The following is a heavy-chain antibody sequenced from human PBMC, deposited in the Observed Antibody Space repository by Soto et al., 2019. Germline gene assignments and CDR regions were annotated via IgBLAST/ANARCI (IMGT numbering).Heavy chain of an antibody. J-gene: IGHJ4*02. V-gene: IGHV3-15*01. CDR1: GFTFSNAW. D-gene: IGHD5-18*01. CDR3: ATERGYRYGQTGFDY. Sequence: GGSLRLSCAASGFTFSNAWVSWVRQAPGKGLEWVGRIKSKTDGGTTDYAAPVKGRFTISRDDSKNTLYLQMNRLKTEDTAVYLCATERGYRYGQTGFDYWGRETRVTVAS. CDR2: IKSKTDGGTT.